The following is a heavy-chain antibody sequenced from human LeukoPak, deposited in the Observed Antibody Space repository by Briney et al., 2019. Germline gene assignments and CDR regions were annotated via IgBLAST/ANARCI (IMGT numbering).Heavy chain of an antibody. CDR3: ARSSGASDY. Sequence: GESLKISCKGFGYSFSTYWIAWVRQMPGKGLEWMGIIYPRDSDTRYSPSFQGQVTISADKSISTAYLHWSSLKASDTAIYYCARSSGASDYWGQGTLVSVSS. D-gene: IGHD2-15*01. CDR1: GYSFSTYW. CDR2: IYPRDSDT. J-gene: IGHJ4*02. V-gene: IGHV5-51*01.